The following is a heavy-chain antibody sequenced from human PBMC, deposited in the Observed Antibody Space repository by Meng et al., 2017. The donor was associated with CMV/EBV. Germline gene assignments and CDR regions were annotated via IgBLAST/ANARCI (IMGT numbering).Heavy chain of an antibody. Sequence: QVQKPEPGPGLVTPSETLSLTCIVSGASIKNYNWNWVRQPAGQGLEWIGLIQVIGHTVYNPSLKSRVTVSLDASKSQFSLTLNSVTAADTATYYCAGSRPGGGACDYWGQGILVTVSS. V-gene: IGHV4-4*07. D-gene: IGHD3-16*01. CDR1: GASIKNYN. CDR3: AGSRPGGGACDY. CDR2: IQVIGHT. J-gene: IGHJ4*02.